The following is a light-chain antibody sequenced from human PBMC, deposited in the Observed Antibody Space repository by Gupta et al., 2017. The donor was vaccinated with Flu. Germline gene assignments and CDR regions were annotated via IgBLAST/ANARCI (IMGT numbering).Light chain of an antibody. CDR2: GAS. CDR1: QSVSSSY. Sequence: EIVLTQSPGTLSLSPGERANLSCRASQSVSSSYLAWYQQKPGQAPRLLIYGASSRATGIPDRFSGSGSGTDFTLTISRREPEDFAVYYCQQYGSSPMYTFGQGTKLEIK. CDR3: QQYGSSPMYT. J-gene: IGKJ2*01. V-gene: IGKV3-20*01.